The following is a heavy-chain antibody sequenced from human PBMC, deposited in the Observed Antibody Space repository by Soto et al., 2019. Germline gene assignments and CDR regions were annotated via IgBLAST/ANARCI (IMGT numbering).Heavy chain of an antibody. D-gene: IGHD7-27*01. CDR3: ARDPKTSGGQHWAFNYFDS. CDR1: GFSFSNSG. J-gene: IGHJ4*02. CDR2: ISGSSGST. V-gene: IGHV3-23*01. Sequence: GGSLRLSCAASGFSFSNSGMSWVRQAPGKGLEWVSGISGSSGSTYYADSVKGRFTISRDNSKSTLYLQVDSLRPEDAAVYYCARDPKTSGGQHWAFNYFDSWGQGTLVTVSS.